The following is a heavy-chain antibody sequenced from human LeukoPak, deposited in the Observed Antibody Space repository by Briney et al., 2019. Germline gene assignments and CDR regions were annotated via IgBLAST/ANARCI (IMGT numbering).Heavy chain of an antibody. J-gene: IGHJ5*02. D-gene: IGHD3-10*01. CDR1: GFTVSSNS. CDR3: ARSGFGSGISFDL. V-gene: IGHV3-53*01. CDR2: IYSAGSI. Sequence: PGGSLRLSCTVSGFTVSSNSMSWVRQAPGKGLEWVSFIYSAGSICYSDSVKGRFAISIDNSKNTLYLQMNSLRAEDTAVYYCARSGFGSGISFDLWGQGTLVTVSS.